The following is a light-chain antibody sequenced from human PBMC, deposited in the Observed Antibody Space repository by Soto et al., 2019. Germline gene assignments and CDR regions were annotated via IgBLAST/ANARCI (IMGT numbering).Light chain of an antibody. CDR2: DTS. CDR1: QSVSSH. Sequence: RVMTQSPVTLSVSPGESATLSCRASQSVSSHVAWYQQKAGRAPRLLIYDTSSRVTGVPARFSGSGSETEFTLTISGLQSPDFAVYYCQQYDNWPLTFGGGTTLQIK. V-gene: IGKV3-15*01. CDR3: QQYDNWPLT. J-gene: IGKJ4*01.